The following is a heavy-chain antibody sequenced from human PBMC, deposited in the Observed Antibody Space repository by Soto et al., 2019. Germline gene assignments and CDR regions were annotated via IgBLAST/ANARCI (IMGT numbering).Heavy chain of an antibody. Sequence: LRLSCAASGFTFSSYGMHWVRQAPGKGLEWVAVISYDGSNKYYADSVKGRFTISRDNSKNTLYLQMNSPRAEDTAVYYCAKIGRIAARRGYYYGMDVWGHGTTVTVSS. D-gene: IGHD6-6*01. CDR3: AKIGRIAARRGYYYGMDV. V-gene: IGHV3-30*18. J-gene: IGHJ6*02. CDR2: ISYDGSNK. CDR1: GFTFSSYG.